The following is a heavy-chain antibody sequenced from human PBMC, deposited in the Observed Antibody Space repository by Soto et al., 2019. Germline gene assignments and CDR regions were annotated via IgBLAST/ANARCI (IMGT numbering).Heavy chain of an antibody. J-gene: IGHJ4*02. CDR1: GGSISSGGYY. CDR2: IYYSGST. Sequence: SETLSLTCTVSGGSISSGGYYWSWIRQHPGKGLEWIGYIYYSGSTYYNPSLKSRVTISVDTSKNQFCLKLNSLTAADTAVYYCARESSYYDILTGYHTYFDYWGQGTLVTVSS. D-gene: IGHD3-9*01. CDR3: ARESSYYDILTGYHTYFDY. V-gene: IGHV4-31*03.